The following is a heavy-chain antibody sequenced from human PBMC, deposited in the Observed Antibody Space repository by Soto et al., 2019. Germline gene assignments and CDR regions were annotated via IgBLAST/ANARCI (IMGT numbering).Heavy chain of an antibody. CDR2: TSYDGNNE. CDR3: AKDKGVFNWATSNFDY. CDR1: GFTFSNYA. D-gene: IGHD1-1*01. Sequence: QVQLVESGGGVVQPGRSLRLSCAASGFTFSNYAMHCVRQAPGKGLEWVALTSYDGNNEYYTDSVKGRFTISRDNSKNILFLEMNSPRPEDTAVYYCAKDKGVFNWATSNFDYWGQGALVTVSS. J-gene: IGHJ4*02. V-gene: IGHV3-30*18.